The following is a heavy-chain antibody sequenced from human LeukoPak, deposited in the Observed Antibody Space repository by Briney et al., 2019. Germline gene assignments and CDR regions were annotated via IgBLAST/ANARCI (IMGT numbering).Heavy chain of an antibody. D-gene: IGHD2-15*01. CDR1: GFTFSNYA. V-gene: IGHV3-30-3*01. CDR2: ISYDGSNK. J-gene: IGHJ4*02. CDR3: ARQDDLMYYFNY. Sequence: PGGSLRLSCSASGFTFSNYAMHWVRQAPGKGLEWVAVISYDGSNKYYADSVKGRFTISRDNSENTLYLQMNSLRAEDTAVYYCARQDDLMYYFNYWGQGTLVTVSS.